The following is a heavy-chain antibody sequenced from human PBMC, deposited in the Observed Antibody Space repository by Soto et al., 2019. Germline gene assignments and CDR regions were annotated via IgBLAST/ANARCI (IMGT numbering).Heavy chain of an antibody. CDR1: GFIFGDYA. D-gene: IGHD6-13*01. V-gene: IGHV3-49*04. J-gene: IGHJ4*01. CDR3: TRAPGKYSSKSLLGD. Sequence: PGGSLRLSCRSSGFIFGDYAMSWVRRVPGKGLEWVGFIRSEDYGGTTEYGASVKGRFTISRDDSKSVAYLQMNSLKTEDTAVYFCTRAPGKYSSKSLLGDWGPGTLVTVSS. CDR2: IRSEDYGGTT.